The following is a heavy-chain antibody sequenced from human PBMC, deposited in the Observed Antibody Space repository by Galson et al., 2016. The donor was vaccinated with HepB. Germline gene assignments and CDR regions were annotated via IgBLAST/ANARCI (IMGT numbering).Heavy chain of an antibody. J-gene: IGHJ4*02. CDR2: LWNAGSNK. Sequence: SLRLSRAPSGFTFRSYGMHRVRQAPGKGLEWLAGLWNAGSNKYYVESVKGRFTISRDNSKNTLYLQMNSLRAEDTAVYYCAREGAEMAVAGTAFDYGGQGTLVTVSS. CDR3: AREGAEMAVAGTAFDY. CDR1: GFTFRSYG. D-gene: IGHD6-19*01. V-gene: IGHV3-33*01.